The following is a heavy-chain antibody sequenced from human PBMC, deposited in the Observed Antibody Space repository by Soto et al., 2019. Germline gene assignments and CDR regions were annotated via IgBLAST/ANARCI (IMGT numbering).Heavy chain of an antibody. CDR2: TYYRSKWYN. CDR1: GDSVSSNSAA. D-gene: IGHD6-19*01. J-gene: IGHJ6*02. Sequence: SQTLSLTCAISGDSVSSNSAAWNWIRQSPSRGLEWLGRTYYRSKWYNDYAVSVKSRITINPDTSKNQFSLQLNSVTPEDTAVYYCARDKGEAVAATGYYYYGMDVWGQGTTVTVSS. CDR3: ARDKGEAVAATGYYYYGMDV. V-gene: IGHV6-1*01.